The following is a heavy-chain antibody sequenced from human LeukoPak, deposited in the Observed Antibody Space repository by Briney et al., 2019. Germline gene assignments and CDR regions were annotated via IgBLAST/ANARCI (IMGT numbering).Heavy chain of an antibody. D-gene: IGHD3-22*01. CDR2: ISSSSNTI. V-gene: IGHV3-11*04. CDR3: ARGPGGSGYYNWFDP. J-gene: IGHJ5*02. CDR1: GFTFSDYY. Sequence: GGSLRLSCAASGFTFSDYYMNWVRQAPGKGLEWVSYISSSSNTIYYADSVKGRFTISRENAKNSLYLQMNSLRAEDTAVYYCARGPGGSGYYNWFDPWGQGTLVTVSS.